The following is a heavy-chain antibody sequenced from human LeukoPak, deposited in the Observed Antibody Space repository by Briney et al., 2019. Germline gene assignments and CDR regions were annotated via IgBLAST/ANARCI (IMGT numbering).Heavy chain of an antibody. Sequence: PGGSLRLSCVASGLTFSHAWMSWVRQAPGKGLEWVGRIKSKFDGGTTHYAAPVKGRSTTSRDDSRNTLYLQMDSLKIEDTAIYYCAIEGRAYCGGDCSEYFQHWGQGTLVTVSS. CDR1: GLTFSHAW. D-gene: IGHD2-21*02. J-gene: IGHJ1*01. CDR2: IKSKFDGGTT. CDR3: AIEGRAYCGGDCSEYFQH. V-gene: IGHV3-15*01.